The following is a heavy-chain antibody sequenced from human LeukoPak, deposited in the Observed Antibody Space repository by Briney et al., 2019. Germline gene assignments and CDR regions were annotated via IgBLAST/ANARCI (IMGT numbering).Heavy chain of an antibody. V-gene: IGHV3-21*01. CDR2: ISSSSSYI. Sequence: GGSLRPSCAASGFTFSSYSMSWVRQAPGKGLEWVSSISSSSSYIYYADSVKGRFTISRDNAKNSLYLQMNSLRAEDTAVYYCARDHSHDFWSGYYAYWGQGTLVTVSS. CDR3: ARDHSHDFWSGYYAY. J-gene: IGHJ4*02. CDR1: GFTFSSYS. D-gene: IGHD3-3*01.